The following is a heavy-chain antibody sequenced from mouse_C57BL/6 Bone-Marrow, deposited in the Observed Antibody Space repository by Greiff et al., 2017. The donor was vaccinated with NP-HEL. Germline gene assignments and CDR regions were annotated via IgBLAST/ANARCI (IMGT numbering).Heavy chain of an antibody. Sequence: EVKLMESGAELVRPGASVKLSCTASGFNIKDDYMHWVKQRPEQGLEWIGWIDPENGDTEYASKFQGKATITADTSSNTAYLQLSSLTSEDTAVYYCTTLYYSNSWGQGTSVTVSS. CDR3: TTLYYSNS. V-gene: IGHV14-4*01. CDR1: GFNIKDDY. J-gene: IGHJ4*01. D-gene: IGHD2-5*01. CDR2: IDPENGDT.